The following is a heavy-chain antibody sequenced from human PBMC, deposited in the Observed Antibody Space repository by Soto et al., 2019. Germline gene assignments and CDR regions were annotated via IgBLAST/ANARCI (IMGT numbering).Heavy chain of an antibody. D-gene: IGHD6-19*01. Sequence: TLSLTCTVSGGSISSGGYYWSWIRQHPGKGLEWIGYIYYSGSTYYNPSLKSRVTISVDTSKNQFSLKLSSVTAADTAVYYCARDSSGWYLDYWGQGTLVTSPQ. CDR1: GGSISSGGYY. CDR2: IYYSGST. J-gene: IGHJ4*02. V-gene: IGHV4-31*03. CDR3: ARDSSGWYLDY.